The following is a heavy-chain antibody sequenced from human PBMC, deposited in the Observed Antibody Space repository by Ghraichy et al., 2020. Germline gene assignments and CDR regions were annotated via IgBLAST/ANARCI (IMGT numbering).Heavy chain of an antibody. J-gene: IGHJ4*02. CDR1: GFAFSSYT. D-gene: IGHD4-17*01. V-gene: IGHV3-21*01. CDR2: ITSSSTFI. CDR3: ARDGGPSHGAQLDY. Sequence: GESLRLSCAASGFAFSSYTLNWVRQVPGKGLEWISSITSSSTFIYYADSVKGRFTISRDNAKNSLYLQMSSLRADDTAIYYCARDGGPSHGAQLDYWGQGTLVTVSS.